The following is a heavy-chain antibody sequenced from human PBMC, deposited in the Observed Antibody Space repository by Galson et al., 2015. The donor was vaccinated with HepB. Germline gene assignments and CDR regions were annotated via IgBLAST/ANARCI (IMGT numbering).Heavy chain of an antibody. Sequence: SLRLSCAASGFTFSTYWMHWVRQAPGKGLVWVSRINSDGSSSTYAYSVKGRFTISRDNAKTTLFLQMNSLRAEDTAVYYCAGAPRPYGDYVVPHYWGRGTLVTVSS. V-gene: IGHV3-74*01. CDR1: GFTFSTYW. J-gene: IGHJ4*02. CDR3: AGAPRPYGDYVVPHY. D-gene: IGHD4-17*01. CDR2: INSDGSSS.